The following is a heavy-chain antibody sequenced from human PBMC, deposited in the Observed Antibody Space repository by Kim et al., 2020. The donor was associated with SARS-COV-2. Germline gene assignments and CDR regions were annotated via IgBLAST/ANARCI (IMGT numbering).Heavy chain of an antibody. Sequence: NYAQKFQGRVTITADESTSTAYMELSSLRSEDTAVYYCASYYDSSGYYYYWGQGTLVTVSS. V-gene: IGHV1-69*01. CDR3: ASYYDSSGYYYY. D-gene: IGHD3-22*01. J-gene: IGHJ4*02.